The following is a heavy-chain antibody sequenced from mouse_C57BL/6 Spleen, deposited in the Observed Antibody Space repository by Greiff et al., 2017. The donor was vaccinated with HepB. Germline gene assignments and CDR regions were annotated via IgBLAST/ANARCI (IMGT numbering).Heavy chain of an antibody. CDR2: FYPGSGSI. Sequence: VQLQQSGAELVKPGASVKLSCKASGYTFTEYTIHWVKQRSGQGLEWIGWFYPGSGSIKYNEKFKDKATLTADKSSSTVYMELSRLTSEDSAVYFCARHDEPSYYGSSSFDYWGQGTTLTVSS. CDR3: ARHDEPSYYGSSSFDY. D-gene: IGHD1-1*01. J-gene: IGHJ2*01. V-gene: IGHV1-62-2*01. CDR1: GYTFTEYT.